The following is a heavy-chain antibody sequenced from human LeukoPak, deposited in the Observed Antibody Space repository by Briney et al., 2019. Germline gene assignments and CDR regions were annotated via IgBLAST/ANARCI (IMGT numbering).Heavy chain of an antibody. CDR2: IYSGGST. CDR3: ARDSYGGEMRGSY. Sequence: GGSLRLSCAASGFTVSSNYMSWVRQAPGKGLEWVSDIYSGGSTYYADSVKGRFTISRDNSKNTLYLQMNSLRAEDTAVYYCARDSYGGEMRGSYWGQGTLVTVSS. J-gene: IGHJ4*02. D-gene: IGHD2-21*01. CDR1: GFTVSSNY. V-gene: IGHV3-53*01.